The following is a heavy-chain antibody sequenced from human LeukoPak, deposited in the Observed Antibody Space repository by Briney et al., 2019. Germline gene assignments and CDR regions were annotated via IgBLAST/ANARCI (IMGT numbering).Heavy chain of an antibody. CDR1: GGSISSDY. Sequence: SETLSLTCTVAGGSISSDYWSWIRQPPGKGLEWIGYIYYSGITNYNPSLKSRVTISVDTSKNQFSLKLSSVTAADTAVYYCARLHYDSSGYYYFDYWGQGTLVTVSS. CDR2: IYYSGIT. D-gene: IGHD3-22*01. J-gene: IGHJ4*02. CDR3: ARLHYDSSGYYYFDY. V-gene: IGHV4-59*08.